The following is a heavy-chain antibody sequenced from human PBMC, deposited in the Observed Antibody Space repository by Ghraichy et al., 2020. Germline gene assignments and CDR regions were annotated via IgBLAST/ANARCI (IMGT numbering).Heavy chain of an antibody. CDR1: GFTFSSYA. J-gene: IGHJ4*02. CDR2: ISGSGGST. D-gene: IGHD6-19*01. V-gene: IGHV3-23*01. Sequence: SCAASGFTFSSYAMSWVRQAPGKGLEWVSAISGSGGSTYYADSVKGRFTISRDNSKNTLYLQMNSLRAEDTAVYYCAKEGPRQWLVSHYFDYWGQGTLVTVSS. CDR3: AKEGPRQWLVSHYFDY.